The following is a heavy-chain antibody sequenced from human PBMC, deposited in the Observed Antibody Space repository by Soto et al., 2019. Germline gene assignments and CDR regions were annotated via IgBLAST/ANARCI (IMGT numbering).Heavy chain of an antibody. V-gene: IGHV3-15*07. Sequence: EVQLLESGGGLVEPGGSLRLSCAASGFNFINAWMHWVRQAPGKGLEWVGRIKSKTDGGTTDYAAPVQGSLISSRDDSKNTLYLQINSLKMEDTAVYYCSALGVWGQGTTVTVSS. D-gene: IGHD1-26*01. CDR2: IKSKTDGGTT. CDR1: GFNFINAW. CDR3: SALGV. J-gene: IGHJ6*02.